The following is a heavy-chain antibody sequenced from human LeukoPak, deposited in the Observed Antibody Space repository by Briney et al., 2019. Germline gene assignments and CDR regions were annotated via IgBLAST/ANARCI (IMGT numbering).Heavy chain of an antibody. CDR1: GFTFSSYS. D-gene: IGHD1-26*01. CDR3: AKDLGWELLVFDY. V-gene: IGHV3-48*01. CDR2: ISSSSRTI. Sequence: GGSLRLSCAASGFTFSSYSMNWVRQAPGKGLEWVSYISSSSRTIYYADSVKGRFTISRDNSKNTLYLQMNSLRAEDTAVYYCAKDLGWELLVFDYWGQGTLVTVSS. J-gene: IGHJ4*02.